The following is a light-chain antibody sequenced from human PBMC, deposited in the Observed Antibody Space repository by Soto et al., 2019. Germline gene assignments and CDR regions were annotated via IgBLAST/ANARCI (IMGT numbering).Light chain of an antibody. V-gene: IGKV1-39*01. CDR3: QQTYSPLPIT. J-gene: IGKJ5*01. CDR2: AAS. Sequence: DIQMTQSPSSLSASVGDRVTITCRASQSISSYLNWYQQKPGKAPKLLIYAASSLQSGVPSRFSGSGFGTDFTLTISNLQPEDFATYYCQQTYSPLPITFGQGTRLEIK. CDR1: QSISSY.